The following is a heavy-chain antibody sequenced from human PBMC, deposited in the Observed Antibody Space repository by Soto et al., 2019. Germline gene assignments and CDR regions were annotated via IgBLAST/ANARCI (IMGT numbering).Heavy chain of an antibody. Sequence: GGSLRLSCAASGFTFSSYWMHWVRQAPGKGLVWVSRIGTDGSSTTYADSVKGRFTISRDNAKNTLHLEMNSLRADDTAVYYCATDCTITSCYPNWFDPWGQGTLVTVSS. J-gene: IGHJ5*02. CDR3: ATDCTITSCYPNWFDP. CDR1: GFTFSSYW. D-gene: IGHD2-2*01. CDR2: IGTDGSST. V-gene: IGHV3-74*01.